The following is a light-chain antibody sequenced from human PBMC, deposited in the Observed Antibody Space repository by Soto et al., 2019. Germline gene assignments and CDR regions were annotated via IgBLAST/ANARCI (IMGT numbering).Light chain of an antibody. CDR3: QQTYSSPET. Sequence: DIQMTQSPSSLSASVGDRVTITCRASQSISNYLNWFQQKPGNPPKLLIYAASTLQGGVPSRFRGRGSGTDFTLTISSLQPEDFATYYCQQTYSSPETFGQGTKVEI. CDR2: AAS. V-gene: IGKV1-39*01. J-gene: IGKJ1*01. CDR1: QSISNY.